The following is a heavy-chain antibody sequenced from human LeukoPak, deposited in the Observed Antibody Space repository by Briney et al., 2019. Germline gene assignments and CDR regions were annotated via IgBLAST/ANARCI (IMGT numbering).Heavy chain of an antibody. CDR1: GFTFSSYW. J-gene: IGHJ4*02. D-gene: IGHD2-15*01. Sequence: GGSLRLSCAASGFTFSSYWMSWVRQAPGKGLEWVANIKQDGSEKYYADSVKGRFTISRDNSKNTLYLQMNSLRAEDTAVYYCAKEDGGYCSGGSCYDLGSLFDYWGQGTLVTVSS. CDR3: AKEDGGYCSGGSCYDLGSLFDY. V-gene: IGHV3-7*01. CDR2: IKQDGSEK.